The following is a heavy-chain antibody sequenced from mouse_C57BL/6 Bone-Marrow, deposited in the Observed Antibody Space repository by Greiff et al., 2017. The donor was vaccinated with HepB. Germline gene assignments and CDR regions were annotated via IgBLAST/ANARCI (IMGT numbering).Heavy chain of an antibody. CDR3: ARHSWDQDWYFDV. Sequence: EVMLVESGGGLVKPGGSLKLSCAASGFTFSSYTMSWVRQTPEKRLEWVATISGGGGNTYYPVSVKGRFTISRDNAKNTLYLQMSSLRSEDTALYYCARHSWDQDWYFDVWGTGTTVTVSS. CDR1: GFTFSSYT. D-gene: IGHD4-1*01. CDR2: ISGGGGNT. V-gene: IGHV5-9*01. J-gene: IGHJ1*03.